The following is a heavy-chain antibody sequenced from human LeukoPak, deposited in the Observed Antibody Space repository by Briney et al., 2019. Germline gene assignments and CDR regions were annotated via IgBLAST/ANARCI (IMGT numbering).Heavy chain of an antibody. V-gene: IGHV3-33*01. D-gene: IGHD3-9*01. Sequence: PGGSLRLSCAAPGFTFSSYGMHWVRQAPGKGLEWVAVIWYDGSNKYYADSVKGRFTISRDNSKNTLYLQMNSLRAEDTAVYYCAREGGYDILTGYCAAEYFQHWGQGTLVTVSS. J-gene: IGHJ1*01. CDR3: AREGGYDILTGYCAAEYFQH. CDR2: IWYDGSNK. CDR1: GFTFSSYG.